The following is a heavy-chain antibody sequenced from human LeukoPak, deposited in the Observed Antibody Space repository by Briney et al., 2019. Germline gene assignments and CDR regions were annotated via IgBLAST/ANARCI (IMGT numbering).Heavy chain of an antibody. J-gene: IGHJ5*02. CDR1: GFTFDDYA. CDR2: ISWNSGSI. V-gene: IGHV3-9*01. D-gene: IGHD6-13*01. Sequence: GGSLRLSCAASGFTFDDYAMHWVRQAPGKGLEWVSGISWNSGSIGYADSVKGRFTISRDNAKNSLYLQMNSLRAEDTALYYCAIALTLGSSSAFDPWGQGTLVTVSS. CDR3: AIALTLGSSSAFDP.